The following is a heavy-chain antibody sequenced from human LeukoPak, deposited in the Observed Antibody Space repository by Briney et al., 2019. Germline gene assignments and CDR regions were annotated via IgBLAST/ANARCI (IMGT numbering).Heavy chain of an antibody. CDR3: ARDSSSWYFYFDY. Sequence: SETLSLTRTVSGGSVSSGSYYWSWIRQPPGKGLEWIGYIYYSGSTNYNPSLKSRVTISVDTSKNQFSLKLSSVTAADTAVYYCARDSSSWYFYFDYWGQGTLVTVSS. D-gene: IGHD6-13*01. J-gene: IGHJ4*02. V-gene: IGHV4-61*01. CDR1: GGSVSSGSYY. CDR2: IYYSGST.